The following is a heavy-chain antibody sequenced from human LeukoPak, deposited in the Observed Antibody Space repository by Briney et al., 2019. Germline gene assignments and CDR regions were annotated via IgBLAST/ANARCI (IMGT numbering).Heavy chain of an antibody. Sequence: GGSLRLSCAASGFTFRNYWMSWVRQAPGTGLEWVANIKQDGSDRNYVTSVRGRFTISRDNAESSLYLQMNSLRVEDTAVYYCVRNLAVAGTCFDSWGQGTLVTVSS. V-gene: IGHV3-7*03. J-gene: IGHJ4*02. CDR3: VRNLAVAGTCFDS. CDR1: GFTFRNYW. D-gene: IGHD6-19*01. CDR2: IKQDGSDR.